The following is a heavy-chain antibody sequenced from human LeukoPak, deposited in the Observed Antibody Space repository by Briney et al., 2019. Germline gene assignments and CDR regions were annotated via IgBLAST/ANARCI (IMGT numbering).Heavy chain of an antibody. V-gene: IGHV3-23*01. D-gene: IGHD6-6*01. J-gene: IGHJ6*03. CDR1: GFTFSSYA. CDR3: ARRQKYSSSSRYYYYYMDV. CDR2: ISGSGGST. Sequence: GGSLRLSCAASGFTFSSYAMSWVRQAPGKGLEWVSTISGSGGSTYYADSVKGRFTISRDNAKNSLYLQMNSLRAEDTAVYYCARRQKYSSSSRYYYYYMDVWGKGTTVTVSS.